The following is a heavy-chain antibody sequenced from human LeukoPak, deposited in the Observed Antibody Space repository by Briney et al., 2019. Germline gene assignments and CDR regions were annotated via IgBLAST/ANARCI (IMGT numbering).Heavy chain of an antibody. CDR3: VRDVRAGRNDAFDV. D-gene: IGHD1-14*01. V-gene: IGHV1-2*02. CDR1: GYSFTDYY. J-gene: IGHJ3*01. Sequence: ASVKVSCKASGYSFTDYYIHWVRQAPGQGLEWMGWIYPNSGVTNHAQSFQGRVTVTRDTSISAAYMDLSSLTSDDTAVYFCVRDVRAGRNDAFDVWGQGTMVTVSS. CDR2: IYPNSGVT.